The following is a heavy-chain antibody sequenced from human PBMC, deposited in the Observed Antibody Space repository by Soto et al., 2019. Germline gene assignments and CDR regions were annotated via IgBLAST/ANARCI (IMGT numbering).Heavy chain of an antibody. J-gene: IGHJ4*02. CDR1: GFAFRAFG. CDR3: AKDRGYYSSSWPLD. CDR2: ISYDGSKK. Sequence: GGSLRLSCAASGFAFRAFGMFWVRQAPGKGLEWVAVISYDGSKKYHADSVKGRFTISRDNSKNTVYLQMNSLRAEDTAVYYCAKDRGYYSSSWPLDWGQGTLVTVSS. V-gene: IGHV3-30*18. D-gene: IGHD6-13*01.